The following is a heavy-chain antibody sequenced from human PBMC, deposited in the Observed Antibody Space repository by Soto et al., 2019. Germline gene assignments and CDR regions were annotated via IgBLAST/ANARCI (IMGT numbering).Heavy chain of an antibody. V-gene: IGHV4-39*01. D-gene: IGHD6-19*01. Sequence: QLQLQESGPGLVKPSETLSLTCTVSGGSISSSSYYWGWIRQPPGKGLEWIGSIYYSGSTYYNPSLKSRVTISVDTSKNQFSLKLSSVTAADTAVYYCASTVAGIRNWYFDLWGRGTLVTVSS. J-gene: IGHJ2*01. CDR2: IYYSGST. CDR1: GGSISSSSYY. CDR3: ASTVAGIRNWYFDL.